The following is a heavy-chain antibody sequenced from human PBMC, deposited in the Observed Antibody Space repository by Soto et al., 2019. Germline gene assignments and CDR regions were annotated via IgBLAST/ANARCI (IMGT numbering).Heavy chain of an antibody. V-gene: IGHV1-18*01. Sequence: QVQLVQSGAEVKKPGASVKVSCKASGYTFASYAISWMLQAPGQGLEWMGWISAYNGNTNSAQKLQGRVTMTTATSTSTAYMELRSLRSDDTAVYSCARDPPPPDYWGQGTLVTVSS. CDR3: ARDPPPPDY. J-gene: IGHJ4*02. CDR2: ISAYNGNT. CDR1: GYTFASYA.